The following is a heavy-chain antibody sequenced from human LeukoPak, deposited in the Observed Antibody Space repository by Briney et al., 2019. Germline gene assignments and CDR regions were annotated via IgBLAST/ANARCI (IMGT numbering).Heavy chain of an antibody. CDR3: AKVGRTYGSGTYSNFDS. D-gene: IGHD3-10*01. J-gene: IGHJ4*02. V-gene: IGHV3-23*01. CDR1: GFTFSSYP. CDR2: ISGNSGAT. Sequence: PGGSLRLSCATSGFTFSSYPMSWVRQAPGRGLEWVSVISGNSGATYYADSVKGRFTISRDNAKNTVYLQMNSLRAEDTAVYYCAKVGRTYGSGTYSNFDSWGQGTLVTVSS.